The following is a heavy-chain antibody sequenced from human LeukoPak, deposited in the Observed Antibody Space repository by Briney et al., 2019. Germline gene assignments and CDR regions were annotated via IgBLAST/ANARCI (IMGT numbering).Heavy chain of an antibody. CDR3: ALSGSSWYQGDAFDI. Sequence: SETLSLTCAVSGYSISSGYYWGWIRQPPGKGPEWIGSIYHSGSTYYNPSLKSRVTISVDTSKNQFSLKLSSVTAADTAVYYCALSGSSWYQGDAFDIWGQGTMVTVSS. D-gene: IGHD6-13*01. J-gene: IGHJ3*02. CDR1: GYSISSGYY. V-gene: IGHV4-38-2*01. CDR2: IYHSGST.